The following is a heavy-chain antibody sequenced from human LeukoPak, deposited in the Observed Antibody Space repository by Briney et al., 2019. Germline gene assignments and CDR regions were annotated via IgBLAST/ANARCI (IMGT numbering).Heavy chain of an antibody. CDR1: GGTFSSYA. D-gene: IGHD2-15*01. Sequence: SVKVSCKASGGTFSSYAISWVRQAPGQGLEWMGRIIPILGIANYAQKFQGRVTITADKSTSTAYMELSSLRSEDTAVYYCARALYCSGGSCYALYYYYYYGMDVWGQGTTVTVSS. V-gene: IGHV1-69*04. CDR2: IIPILGIA. J-gene: IGHJ6*02. CDR3: ARALYCSGGSCYALYYYYYYGMDV.